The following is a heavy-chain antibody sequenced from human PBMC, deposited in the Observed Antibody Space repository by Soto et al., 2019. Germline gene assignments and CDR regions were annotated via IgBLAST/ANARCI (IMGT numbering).Heavy chain of an antibody. J-gene: IGHJ4*02. D-gene: IGHD6-19*01. Sequence: WGSLRLSCAASGFTFSDYYMSWIRQAPGKGLEWVSYITISVRTIYYADSVKGRFTVSRDNAKNSLYLKMNSLRAEDTAVYYCARENQQWVAVESWGEETLVTVSA. V-gene: IGHV3-11*01. CDR1: GFTFSDYY. CDR3: ARENQQWVAVES. CDR2: ITISVRTI.